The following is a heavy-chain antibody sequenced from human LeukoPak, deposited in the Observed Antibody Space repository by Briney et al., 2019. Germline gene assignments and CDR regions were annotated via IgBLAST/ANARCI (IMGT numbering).Heavy chain of an antibody. D-gene: IGHD2-15*01. CDR1: GVTVSSNY. Sequence: GGSLRLSCAASGVTVSSNYMTWVRQAPGKGLEWVSVIYSGDSTFYADSVKGRFTISRDNSKNTLNLQMNSLRAEDTAVYYCARDTGRGYCSGGNCFAAFDIWGQGTMVTVSS. V-gene: IGHV3-66*01. J-gene: IGHJ3*02. CDR3: ARDTGRGYCSGGNCFAAFDI. CDR2: IYSGDST.